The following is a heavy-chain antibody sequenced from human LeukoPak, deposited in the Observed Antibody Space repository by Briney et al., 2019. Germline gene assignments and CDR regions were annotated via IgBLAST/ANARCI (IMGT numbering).Heavy chain of an antibody. CDR2: ISSSGSTI. Sequence: GGSLRLSCAASGFTFSSYEMNWVRQAPGKGLEWVSYISSSGSTIYYADSVKGRFTISRDNAKNSLYLQMNSLRSEDTAVYYCARARYGSGTNFDYWGQGTLVTVSS. CDR1: GFTFSSYE. D-gene: IGHD3-10*01. V-gene: IGHV3-48*03. CDR3: ARARYGSGTNFDY. J-gene: IGHJ4*02.